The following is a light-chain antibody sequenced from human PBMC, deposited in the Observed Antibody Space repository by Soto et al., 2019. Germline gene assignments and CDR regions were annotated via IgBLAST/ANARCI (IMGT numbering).Light chain of an antibody. CDR2: GAS. V-gene: IGKV3-20*01. CDR1: QSVSSSY. J-gene: IGKJ1*01. CDR3: QQYGSSRT. Sequence: EIVLTQSPCTLSLCAGERATLSCRASQSVSSSYLAWYHQKRGQAPRLLIYGASSRATGIPDRFSGSGSGTDFTLTISRLEPDDFAVYYCQQYGSSRTFGQGTQGGYQ.